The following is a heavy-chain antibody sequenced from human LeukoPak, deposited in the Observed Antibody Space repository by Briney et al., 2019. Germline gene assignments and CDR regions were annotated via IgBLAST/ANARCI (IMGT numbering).Heavy chain of an antibody. V-gene: IGHV4-59*10. D-gene: IGHD3-10*01. CDR3: ARTTTVRGTYYMDV. Sequence: SETLSLTCAVYGGSFNDYYWSWIRQPAGKGLEWIGRIYTSGSTNYNPSLKSRVTMSVDTSKNQFSLKLSSVTAADTAVYYCARTTTVRGTYYMDVWGKGTTVTISS. J-gene: IGHJ6*03. CDR1: GGSFNDYY. CDR2: IYTSGST.